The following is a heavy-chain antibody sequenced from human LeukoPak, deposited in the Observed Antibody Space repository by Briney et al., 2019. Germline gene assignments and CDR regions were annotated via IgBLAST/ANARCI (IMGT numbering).Heavy chain of an antibody. CDR3: ARGSLPSEDIVVVPAALDYFDY. CDR1: GGSFSGYY. V-gene: IGHV4-34*01. J-gene: IGHJ4*02. D-gene: IGHD2-2*01. Sequence: SETLSLTCAVYGGSFSGYYWSWIRQPPEKGLEWIGEINHSGITNYNPSLKSRVTISVDTSKNQFSLKLSSVTAADTAVYYCARGSLPSEDIVVVPAALDYFDYWGQGTLVTVSS. CDR2: INHSGIT.